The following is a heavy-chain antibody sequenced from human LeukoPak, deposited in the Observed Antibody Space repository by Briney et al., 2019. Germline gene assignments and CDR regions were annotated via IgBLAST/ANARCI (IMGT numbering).Heavy chain of an antibody. D-gene: IGHD1-26*01. CDR2: ISYDGSNK. CDR3: ARATHYSGSYLHY. V-gene: IGHV3-30*03. J-gene: IGHJ4*02. Sequence: GGSLRLSCAASGFTFSSYGMHWVRQAPGKGLEWVAVISYDGSNKYYADSVKGRFTISRDNSKNTLYLQMNSLRAEDTAVYYCARATHYSGSYLHYWGQGTLVTVSS. CDR1: GFTFSSYG.